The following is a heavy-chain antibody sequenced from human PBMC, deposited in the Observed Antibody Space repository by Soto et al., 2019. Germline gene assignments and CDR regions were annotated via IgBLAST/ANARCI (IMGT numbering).Heavy chain of an antibody. D-gene: IGHD4-17*01. V-gene: IGHV1-18*01. CDR1: GYSFTTSG. J-gene: IGHJ4*02. Sequence: GAPVKVSCKASGYSFTTSGITWVRQAPGQGLEWMGWISTYNGNTNYAQKLQDRVTLTTDTSTSTAYMELRSLRSDDTAVYYCARRLYGDYDYWGQGTLVTVSS. CDR2: ISTYNGNT. CDR3: ARRLYGDYDY.